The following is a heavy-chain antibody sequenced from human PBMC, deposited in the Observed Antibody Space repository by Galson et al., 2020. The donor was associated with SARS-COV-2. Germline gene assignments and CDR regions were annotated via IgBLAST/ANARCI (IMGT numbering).Heavy chain of an antibody. V-gene: IGHV1-24*01. CDR3: ATVRVYCSSGSCYSGYDS. Sequence: GESLKISCKVFGESLTELVINWVRQAPGKGLEWMGGFDPDDGKRSYTQKVQGRVTMIEDTSTDTAFMELIRLRSEDTATYYCATVRVYCSSGSCYSGYDSWGEGTLGTVSA. J-gene: IGHJ1*01. CDR1: GESLTELV. CDR2: FDPDDGKR. D-gene: IGHD2-15*01.